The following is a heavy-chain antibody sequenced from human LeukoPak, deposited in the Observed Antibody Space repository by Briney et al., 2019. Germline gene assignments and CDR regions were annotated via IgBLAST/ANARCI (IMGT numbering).Heavy chain of an antibody. Sequence: SETLSLTCSVSNASIISSSYYWGWIRQPPGKGLEWIGSIYYRGRTYYNPSLKIRVAISADTSKNQFSLNLNSVTASDTAVYYCARQKILDDNYDSSGYYVDQWGQGSLVTVSS. CDR2: IYYRGRT. J-gene: IGHJ4*02. CDR3: ARQKILDDNYDSSGYYVDQ. V-gene: IGHV4-39*01. CDR1: NASIISSSYY. D-gene: IGHD3-22*01.